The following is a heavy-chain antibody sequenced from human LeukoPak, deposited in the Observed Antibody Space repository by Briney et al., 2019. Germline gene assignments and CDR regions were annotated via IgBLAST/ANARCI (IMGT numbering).Heavy chain of an antibody. CDR1: GGSISSSSYY. CDR2: IYYSGST. V-gene: IGHV4-39*01. J-gene: IGHJ5*02. Sequence: PSETLSLTCTVSGGSISSSSYYWGWIRQPPGKGLEWIGSIYYSGSTYYNPSLKSRVTISVDTSKNQFSLKLSSVTAADTAVYYCARLSALGEDTAMALGWFDPWGQGTLVTVSS. CDR3: ARLSALGEDTAMALGWFDP. D-gene: IGHD5-18*01.